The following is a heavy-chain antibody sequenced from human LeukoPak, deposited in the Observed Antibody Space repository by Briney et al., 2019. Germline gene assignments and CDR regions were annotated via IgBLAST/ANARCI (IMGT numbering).Heavy chain of an antibody. Sequence: PSETLSLTCTVSGASISSYYWDWLRQPPGKEPEWIGYIHYSGSTSYNPSLRSRVTISLDTPKYQFSLKLYSVTAADTAVYYCATVGQSSNYYPTYFDSWGQGTLVTVSS. CDR2: IHYSGST. D-gene: IGHD3-22*01. V-gene: IGHV4-59*08. J-gene: IGHJ4*02. CDR3: ATVGQSSNYYPTYFDS. CDR1: GASISSYY.